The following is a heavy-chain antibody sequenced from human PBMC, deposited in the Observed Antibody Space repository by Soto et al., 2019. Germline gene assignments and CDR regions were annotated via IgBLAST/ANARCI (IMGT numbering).Heavy chain of an antibody. J-gene: IGHJ4*02. CDR1: GYTFTNYD. D-gene: IGHD1-7*01. CDR2: ISTYNGDT. CDR3: ARVCELDY. V-gene: IGHV1-18*01. Sequence: QVQLVQSGPEVKKPGASVKVSCKTSGYTFTNYDITWVRQAPGQGLEWMGWISTYNGDTDYAQKLQGRVTMTTDTSTTTGYMELGRVRSDDTAGYSGARVCELDYWGQGTLVTVSS.